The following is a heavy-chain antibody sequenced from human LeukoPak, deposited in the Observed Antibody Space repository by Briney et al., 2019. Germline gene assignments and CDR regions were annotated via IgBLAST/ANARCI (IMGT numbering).Heavy chain of an antibody. Sequence: ASVKVSCKASGYTFTSYGISWVRQAPGQGLEWMGWISAYNGNTNYARKLQGRVTMTTDTSTSTAYMELRSLRSDDTAVYYCAREGAFDSSGSNWFDPWGQGTLVTVSS. CDR3: AREGAFDSSGSNWFDP. CDR1: GYTFTSYG. V-gene: IGHV1-18*01. CDR2: ISAYNGNT. D-gene: IGHD3-22*01. J-gene: IGHJ5*02.